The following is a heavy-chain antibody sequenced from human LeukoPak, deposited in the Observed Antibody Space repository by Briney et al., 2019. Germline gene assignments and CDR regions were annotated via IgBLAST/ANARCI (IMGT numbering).Heavy chain of an antibody. CDR1: GYSLSSGYY. V-gene: IGHV4-38-2*02. Sequence: SETLSLTCTVSGYSLSSGYYWGWIRQPPGKGLEWIGSIYHSGSTYYNPSLKSRVTISVDTSKNQFSLKLSSVTAADTAVYYCARDWASTYNFVAFDIWGQGTMVTVSS. CDR3: ARDWASTYNFVAFDI. CDR2: IYHSGST. J-gene: IGHJ3*02. D-gene: IGHD5-24*01.